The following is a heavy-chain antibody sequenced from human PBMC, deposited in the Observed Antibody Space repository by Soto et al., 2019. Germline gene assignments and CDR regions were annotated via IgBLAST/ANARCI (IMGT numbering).Heavy chain of an antibody. CDR2: IHYNGNT. J-gene: IGHJ4*02. CDR3: AREGNLGRWIQPLDS. CDR1: GYPSIIYC. Sequence: SETMSICYTVPGYPSIIYCRTRLRQPPGKGLGWIGNIHYNGNTKYSPSLKSRVTMSVDTSKNHFSLKLISVTTADTAVYFCAREGNLGRWIQPLDSWGQGTLVTVS. V-gene: IGHV4-59*01. D-gene: IGHD2-2*03.